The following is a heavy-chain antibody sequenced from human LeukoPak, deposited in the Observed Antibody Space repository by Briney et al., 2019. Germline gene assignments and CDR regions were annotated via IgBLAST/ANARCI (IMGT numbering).Heavy chain of an antibody. CDR2: IYYSGST. Sequence: SETLSLTCTVSGGSISSYYWSWIRQPPGKGREWIGYIYYSGSTNYSASLKSRVTISVDTYKKQFSLKLRSVTAADTAVYYCARARLLGWFDPWGQGTLVTVSS. V-gene: IGHV4-59*01. CDR1: GGSISSYY. D-gene: IGHD1-26*01. J-gene: IGHJ5*02. CDR3: ARARLLGWFDP.